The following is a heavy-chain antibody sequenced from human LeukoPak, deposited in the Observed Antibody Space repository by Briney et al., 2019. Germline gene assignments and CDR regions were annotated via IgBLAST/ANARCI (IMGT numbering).Heavy chain of an antibody. CDR1: GESLNNYY. J-gene: IGHJ4*02. Sequence: SETLSLTCDVYGESLNNYYWSWIRQPPGKALEWIGEVNHSGVTKYHPSLKSRVTISLDTSKNQFSLKLSSVTAADTAVYYCARGVYIAAAQYGYWGQGTLVTVSS. CDR3: ARGVYIAAAQYGY. V-gene: IGHV4-34*01. CDR2: VNHSGVT. D-gene: IGHD6-13*01.